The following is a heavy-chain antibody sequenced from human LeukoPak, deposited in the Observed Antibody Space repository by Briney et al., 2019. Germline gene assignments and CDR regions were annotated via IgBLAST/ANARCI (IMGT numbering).Heavy chain of an antibody. CDR2: INPNSGGT. Sequence: ASVKVSCKASGYTFTGYYMHWVRQAPGQGLEWMGWINPNSGGTNYAQKFQGWVTMTRDTSISTAYMEPSRLRSDDTAVYYCARDYCSGGSCYQLFDIWGQGTMVTVSS. D-gene: IGHD2-15*01. CDR3: ARDYCSGGSCYQLFDI. V-gene: IGHV1-2*04. CDR1: GYTFTGYY. J-gene: IGHJ3*02.